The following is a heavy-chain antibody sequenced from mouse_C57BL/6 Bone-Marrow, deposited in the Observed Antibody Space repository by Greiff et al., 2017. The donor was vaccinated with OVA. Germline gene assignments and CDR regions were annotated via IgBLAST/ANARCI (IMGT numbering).Heavy chain of an antibody. J-gene: IGHJ1*03. CDR3: AATGTPRYFDV. Sequence: VKLQESGPGLVAPSQSLSITCTVSGFSLTSYGVSWVRQPPGKGLEWLGVIWGDGGANYHSALISRLSISTDNSKSQVFLRLNRLQTDDTATYYCAATGTPRYFDVWGTGTTVTVSS. D-gene: IGHD4-1*02. CDR2: IWGDGGA. CDR1: GFSLTSYG. V-gene: IGHV2-3*01.